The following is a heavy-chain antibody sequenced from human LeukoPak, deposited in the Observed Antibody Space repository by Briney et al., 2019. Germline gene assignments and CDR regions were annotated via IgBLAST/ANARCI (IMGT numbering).Heavy chain of an antibody. CDR3: ARGLYAIANYVEDAFKI. CDR2: INPNSGGT. Sequence: GASVKVSCKASGYTFTDYYMHWVRQAPGQGLEWMGWINPNSGGTNYAQKFQGRVTMTRDTSISTAYMELSRLRSDDTAVYYCARGLYAIANYVEDAFKIWGQGTMVTVSS. V-gene: IGHV1-2*02. CDR1: GYTFTDYY. D-gene: IGHD4/OR15-4a*01. J-gene: IGHJ3*02.